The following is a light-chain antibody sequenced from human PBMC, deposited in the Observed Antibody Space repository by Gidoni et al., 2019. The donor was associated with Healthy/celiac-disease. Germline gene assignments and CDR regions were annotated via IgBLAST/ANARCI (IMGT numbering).Light chain of an antibody. J-gene: IGLJ1*01. CDR2: EGS. Sequence: QSALTQPASVSGSLGQSITISCTGTSSDVGSYNFVSWYQQHPGKAPKFMIYEGSKRPSGISNRFSGSSSGNTASLTISGLQAEDEADYYCCSYVGSSTYVFGTGTKVTVL. CDR1: SSDVGSYNF. V-gene: IGLV2-23*01. CDR3: CSYVGSSTYV.